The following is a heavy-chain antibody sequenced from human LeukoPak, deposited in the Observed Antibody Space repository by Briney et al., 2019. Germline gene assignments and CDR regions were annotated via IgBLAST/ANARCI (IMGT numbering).Heavy chain of an antibody. CDR3: ASYDFWSGYSDY. CDR1: GFTFSSYA. J-gene: IGHJ4*02. D-gene: IGHD3-3*01. Sequence: GGSLRLSCAASGFTFSSYAMSWVRQAPGKGLEWVLTLVGSGFTIYYSDSVKGRFTISRDNSKNTLYLQMNSLRAEDTAVYYCASYDFWSGYSDYWGQGTLVTVSS. V-gene: IGHV3-23*01. CDR2: LVGSGFTI.